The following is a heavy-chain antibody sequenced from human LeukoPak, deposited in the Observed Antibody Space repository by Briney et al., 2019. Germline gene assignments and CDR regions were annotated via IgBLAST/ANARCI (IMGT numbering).Heavy chain of an antibody. J-gene: IGHJ4*02. CDR1: GFTFSSYA. V-gene: IGHV3-23*01. CDR3: AKVKKDYGGNSPDY. Sequence: GGSLRLSCAASGFTFSSYAMSWVRQAPGKGLEGVSGISGSGGSTYYADSVKGRFTISRDNSKNTLYLQMNSLRAEDTAVYYCAKVKKDYGGNSPDYWGQGTLVTVSS. D-gene: IGHD4-23*01. CDR2: ISGSGGST.